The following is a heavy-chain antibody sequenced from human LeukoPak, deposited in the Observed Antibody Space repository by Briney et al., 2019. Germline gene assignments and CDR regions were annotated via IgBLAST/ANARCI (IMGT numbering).Heavy chain of an antibody. D-gene: IGHD3-3*01. V-gene: IGHV6-1*01. CDR3: ARRRYDFWSGALYYYYYMDV. CDR2: TYSRSKWYN. CDR1: GDSASSNSAA. J-gene: IGHJ6*03. Sequence: SQTLSLTCAISGDSASSNSAAWHWIRQSPSRGLEWLGSTYSRSKWYNDYAVSVKSRITINPDTSKNQFSLKLSSVTAADTAVYYCARRRYDFWSGALYYYYYMDVWGKGTTVTVSS.